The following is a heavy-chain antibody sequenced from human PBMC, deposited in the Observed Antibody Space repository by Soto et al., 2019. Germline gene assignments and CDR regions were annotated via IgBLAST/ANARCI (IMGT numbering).Heavy chain of an antibody. D-gene: IGHD1-1*01. CDR2: LSHDGGNI. CDR1: DFSFTHHA. CDR3: EKQLGTWVDTDIAF. Sequence: PGGSLRLSCVAPDFSFTHHAMTWVRLPPGKGLQWVAALSHDGGNIYYRDSVRGRFTISRDNSKNTLYLQMHSLKAEDTAVYFCEKQLGTWVDTDIAFWGQGTQVT. J-gene: IGHJ4*02. V-gene: IGHV3-23*01.